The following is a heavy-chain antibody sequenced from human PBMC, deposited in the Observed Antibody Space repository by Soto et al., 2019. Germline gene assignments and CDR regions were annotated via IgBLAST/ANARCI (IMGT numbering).Heavy chain of an antibody. D-gene: IGHD2-2*01. V-gene: IGHV2-70*01. CDR2: IDWDDDK. Sequence: SGPTLVNPTQTLTLTCTFSGFSLSTSGMCVSWIRQPPGKALEWLALIDWDDDKYYSTSLKTRLTISNDTSKKQVVLTMTNMDPVDTATYYCARILRVLDAKSIRYYYYGMDVWGQGTTVTVSS. CDR1: GFSLSTSGMC. CDR3: ARILRVLDAKSIRYYYYGMDV. J-gene: IGHJ6*02.